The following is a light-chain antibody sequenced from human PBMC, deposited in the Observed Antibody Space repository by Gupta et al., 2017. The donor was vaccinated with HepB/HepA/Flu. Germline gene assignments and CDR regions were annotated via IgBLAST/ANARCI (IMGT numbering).Light chain of an antibody. J-gene: IGKJ4*01. CDR1: QSVSSY. CDR2: DAS. V-gene: IGKV3-11*01. CDR3: QQRSSWPLT. Sequence: EIVLTQSPATLSLSPGERATLSCRASQSVSSYLVWYQQKPGQAPRLLIYDASNRATGIPARFSGSGSGTXFTLTIXSLEPEDFAVYYCQQRSSWPLTFGXGTRVEIK.